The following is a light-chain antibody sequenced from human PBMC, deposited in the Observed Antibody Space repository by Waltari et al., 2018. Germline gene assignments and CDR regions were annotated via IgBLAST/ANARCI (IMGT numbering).Light chain of an antibody. Sequence: DIVMTQSPDSLAVSLGERATINCKSSQSVLYSSNNKKYLAWYQQKPGQPPKLLIYWAATRESGVPDRCSGGGSGTDFTLTISSLQAEDVAVYYCQQYYSTPQTFGQGTKVEIK. V-gene: IGKV4-1*01. CDR2: WAA. CDR3: QQYYSTPQT. CDR1: QSVLYSSNNKKY. J-gene: IGKJ1*01.